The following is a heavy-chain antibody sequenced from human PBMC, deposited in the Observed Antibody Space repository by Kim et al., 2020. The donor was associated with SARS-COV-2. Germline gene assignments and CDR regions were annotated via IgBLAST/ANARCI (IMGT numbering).Heavy chain of an antibody. D-gene: IGHD3-3*01. V-gene: IGHV4-34*01. CDR1: GGSFSGYY. CDR3: ARVSFWSGYYRDYYYYGMDV. Sequence: SKTLSLTCAVYGGSFSGYYWSWIRQPPGKGLEWIGEINHSGSTNYNPSLKSRVTISVDTSKNQFSLKLSSVTAADTAVYYCARVSFWSGYYRDYYYYGMDVWGQGTTVTVSS. CDR2: INHSGST. J-gene: IGHJ6*02.